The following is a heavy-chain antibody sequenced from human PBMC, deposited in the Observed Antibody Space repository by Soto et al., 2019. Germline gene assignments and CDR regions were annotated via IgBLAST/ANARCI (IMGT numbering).Heavy chain of an antibody. D-gene: IGHD2-2*01. CDR1: GYTFTGYY. CDR3: ARDSKKIRYGSSTSCSNPYYYYGMDV. J-gene: IGHJ6*02. Sequence: GASVKVSCKASGYTFTGYYMHWVRQAPGQGLEWMGWINPNSGGTNYAQKFQGRVTMNRDTSISTAYMELRSLRSDDTAVYYCARDSKKIRYGSSTSCSNPYYYYGMDVWGQGTTVTVSS. CDR2: INPNSGGT. V-gene: IGHV1-2*02.